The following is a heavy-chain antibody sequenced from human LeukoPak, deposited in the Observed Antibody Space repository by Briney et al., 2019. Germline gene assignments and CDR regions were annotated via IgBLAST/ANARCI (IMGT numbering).Heavy chain of an antibody. Sequence: PSETLSLTCTVSGGSIGSSSYYWGWIRQPPGKGLEWIGSIYYSGSTYYNPSLKSRVTISVDTSKNQFSLKLSSVTAADTAVYYCARTEVWIQLWEYWGQGTLVTVSS. V-gene: IGHV4-39*01. CDR3: ARTEVWIQLWEY. J-gene: IGHJ4*02. CDR1: GGSIGSSSYY. D-gene: IGHD5-18*01. CDR2: IYYSGST.